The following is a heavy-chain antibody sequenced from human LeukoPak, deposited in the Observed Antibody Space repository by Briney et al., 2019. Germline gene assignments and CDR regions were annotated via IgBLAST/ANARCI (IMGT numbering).Heavy chain of an antibody. Sequence: ASVKVSCKASGGTFISYAISWVRQAPGQGLEWVGGIIPIFGTANYAQKFQGRVTITADESTSTAYMELSSLRSEDTAVYYCAKGYSSSWYQGDEFDYWGQGTLVTVSS. CDR1: GGTFISYA. CDR3: AKGYSSSWYQGDEFDY. J-gene: IGHJ4*02. V-gene: IGHV1-69*13. CDR2: IIPIFGTA. D-gene: IGHD6-13*01.